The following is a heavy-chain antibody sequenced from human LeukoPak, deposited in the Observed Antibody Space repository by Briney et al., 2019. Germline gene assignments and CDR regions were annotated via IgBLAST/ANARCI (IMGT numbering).Heavy chain of an antibody. CDR2: IIPIFGTA. CDR1: GGTFSSYA. J-gene: IGHJ3*02. CDR3: ARDYYGSGSYYRSDAFDI. V-gene: IGHV1-69*01. Sequence: SVKVSCKASGGTFSSYAISWVRQAPGQGLEWMGGIIPIFGTANYAQKFQGRVTITADEFTSTAYMELSSLRSEDTAVYYCARDYYGSGSYYRSDAFDIWGQGTMVTVSS. D-gene: IGHD3-10*01.